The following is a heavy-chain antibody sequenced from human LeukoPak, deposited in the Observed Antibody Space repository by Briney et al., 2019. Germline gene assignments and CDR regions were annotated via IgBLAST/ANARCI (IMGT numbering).Heavy chain of an antibody. J-gene: IGHJ3*02. V-gene: IGHV5-51*01. CDR3: ARHGGSFLLDAFGI. Sequence: GESLKISCKGSGYDFTNYWIGWVRPMPGKGLEWMGIIYPGDSDTRYGPSFQGQVAISADKSISTVHLQWSSLQASDTAMYYCARHGGSFLLDAFGIWGQGTMVTVSS. D-gene: IGHD2/OR15-2a*01. CDR1: GYDFTNYW. CDR2: IYPGDSDT.